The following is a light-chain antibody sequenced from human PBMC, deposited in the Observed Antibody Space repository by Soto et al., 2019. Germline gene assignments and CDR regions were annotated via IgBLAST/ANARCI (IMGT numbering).Light chain of an antibody. CDR2: EVT. CDR1: SSDIGNYNL. Sequence: QSVLTQPASVSGSPGQSITIACTGSSSDIGNYNLVSWFQQHPGKAPKLILYEVTKRPSGVSDHFSGSKSGNTASLTISGLQAEDEADYYCCSYAGSSTWVFGGGTKLTVL. J-gene: IGLJ2*01. V-gene: IGLV2-23*02. CDR3: CSYAGSSTWV.